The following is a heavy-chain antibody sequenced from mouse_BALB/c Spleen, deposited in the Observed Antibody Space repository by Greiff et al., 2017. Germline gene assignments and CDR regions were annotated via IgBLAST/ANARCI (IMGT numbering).Heavy chain of an antibody. J-gene: IGHJ3*01. CDR1: GFTFSSYG. CDR3: ANPSYDYDGFAY. CDR2: ISSGGSYT. Sequence: EVNLVESGGDLVKPGGSLKLSCAASGFTFSSYGMSWVRQTPDKRLEWVATISSGGSYTYYPDSVKGRFTISRDNAKNTLYLQMSSLKSEDTAMYYCANPSYDYDGFAYWGQGTLVTVSA. D-gene: IGHD2-4*01. V-gene: IGHV5-6*01.